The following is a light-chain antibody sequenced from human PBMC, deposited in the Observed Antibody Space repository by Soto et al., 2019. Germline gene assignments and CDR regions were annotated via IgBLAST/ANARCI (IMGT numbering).Light chain of an antibody. V-gene: IGLV1-44*01. CDR2: AND. J-gene: IGLJ3*02. CDR3: ATWSDSLKGWV. CDR1: SSYIGSNS. Sequence: QSVLTQPPSASRTPGQRVTIPCSGSSSYIGSNSVNWYQQLPGAAPRLLIYANDHRPSGVPDRFSASKSGTSASLAISGVRSEDEAFYYCATWSDSLKGWVFGGGTKLTVL.